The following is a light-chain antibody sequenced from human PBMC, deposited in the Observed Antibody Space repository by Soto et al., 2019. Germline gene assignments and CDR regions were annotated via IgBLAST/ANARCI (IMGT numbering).Light chain of an antibody. CDR1: SSNIGAGYD. V-gene: IGLV1-40*01. CDR2: SNN. CDR3: AAWDDSLNVV. Sequence: QSVLTQPPSVSGAPGQRVTISCTGSSSNIGAGYDVHWYQQLPGTAPKLLIYSNNQRPSGVPDRFSGSKSGTSASLAISGLQSEDEADYYCAAWDDSLNVVFGGGTKLTVL. J-gene: IGLJ2*01.